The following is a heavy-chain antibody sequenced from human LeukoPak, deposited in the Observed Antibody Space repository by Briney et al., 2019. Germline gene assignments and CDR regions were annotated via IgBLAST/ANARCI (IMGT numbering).Heavy chain of an antibody. CDR1: GGTLSSYA. CDR3: ASPIYDSSGYYYFDY. J-gene: IGHJ4*02. Sequence: SVKVSCKASGGTLSSYAISWVRQAPGQGLEWMGVIIPIFGTANYAQKFQGRVTITTDESTSTAYMELNSLRAEDTAVYYCASPIYDSSGYYYFDYWGQGTLVTVSS. V-gene: IGHV1-69*05. CDR2: IIPIFGTA. D-gene: IGHD3-22*01.